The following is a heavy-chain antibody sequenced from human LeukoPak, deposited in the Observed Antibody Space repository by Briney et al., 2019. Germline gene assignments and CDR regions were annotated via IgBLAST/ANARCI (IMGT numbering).Heavy chain of an antibody. CDR2: MNPNSGNT. D-gene: IGHD4-17*01. J-gene: IGHJ5*02. V-gene: IGHV1-8*01. CDR1: GYTFTSYD. Sequence: WASVKVSCKASGYTFTSYDTNWVRQATGQGLEWMGWMNPNSGNTDYAQKFQGRVTMPRNTSISTAYMELSSLRAEDSAVYYCARRPYYGDPAPWFDPWGQGTLVTVSS. CDR3: ARRPYYGDPAPWFDP.